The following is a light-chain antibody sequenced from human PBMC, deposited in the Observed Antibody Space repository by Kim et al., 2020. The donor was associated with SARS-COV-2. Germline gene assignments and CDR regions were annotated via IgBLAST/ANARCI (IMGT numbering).Light chain of an antibody. CDR2: LAS. Sequence: ASGRDRVTITCRASQGISSRLAWYQQEPGKAPKLLSYLASTLQSTVPSRFSGMGAATEFTHTVSRLQPEDLATYCCQQSTSYPITFGRGSQG. J-gene: IGKJ4*01. CDR1: QGISSR. V-gene: IGKV1-9*01. CDR3: QQSTSYPIT.